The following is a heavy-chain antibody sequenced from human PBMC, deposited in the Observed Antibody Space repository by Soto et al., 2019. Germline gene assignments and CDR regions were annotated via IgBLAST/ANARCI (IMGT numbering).Heavy chain of an antibody. CDR1: GFSLSTSGVG. D-gene: IGHD6-13*01. CDR3: ARGEQQLGPYYFDY. Sequence: SGLTLVNPTHTLTLTCTFSGFSLSTSGVGVGWIRQPPGKALEWLALIYWNDDKRYSPSLKSRLTITKDTSKNQVVLTMTNMDPVDTATYYCARGEQQLGPYYFDYWGQGTLVTV. CDR2: IYWNDDK. V-gene: IGHV2-5*01. J-gene: IGHJ4*02.